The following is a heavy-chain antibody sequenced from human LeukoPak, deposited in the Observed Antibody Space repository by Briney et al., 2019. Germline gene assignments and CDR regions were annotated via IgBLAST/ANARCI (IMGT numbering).Heavy chain of an antibody. CDR1: GYTFTAYY. CDR3: ARDGREYPDAFDI. Sequence: ASVKVSCKASGYTFTAYYMHWVRQAPGQGLEWMGIINHSGASTSYAQKFQGRVTMTRDTSTSTVYMELSSLRSEDTAVYYCARDGREYPDAFDIWGQGTMVTVSS. CDR2: INHSGAST. D-gene: IGHD2-2*01. J-gene: IGHJ3*02. V-gene: IGHV1-46*01.